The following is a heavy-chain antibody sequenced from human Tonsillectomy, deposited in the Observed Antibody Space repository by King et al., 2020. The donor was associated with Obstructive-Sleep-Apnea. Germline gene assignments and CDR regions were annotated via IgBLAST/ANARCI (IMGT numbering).Heavy chain of an antibody. CDR1: GFTFSSYA. D-gene: IGHD5-12*01. CDR2: ISYDGSKR. V-gene: IGHV3-30*04. CDR3: ARDPSGYEGGDYYGLDV. J-gene: IGHJ6*02. Sequence: VQLVESGGGVVQPGRSLRLSCAASGFTFSSYAMHWVRQAPGKGLQWMALISYDGSKRYYADSVKGRFTISRDNSKNTLYLQMNSLRGEDTAVYYCARDPSGYEGGDYYGLDVWGQGTTVTVSS.